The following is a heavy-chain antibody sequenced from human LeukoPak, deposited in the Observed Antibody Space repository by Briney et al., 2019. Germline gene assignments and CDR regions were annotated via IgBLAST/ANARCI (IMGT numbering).Heavy chain of an antibody. D-gene: IGHD4-17*01. CDR3: ARLDGDYGSYYFDY. CDR1: GGSISSGGYY. CDR2: IYHSGST. Sequence: PSETLSLTCTVSGGSISSGGYYWSWIRQPPGKGLEWIGYIYHSGSTYYNPSLKSRVTISVDTSKNQFSVKLSSVTAADTAVYYCARLDGDYGSYYFDYWGQGTLVTVSS. J-gene: IGHJ4*02. V-gene: IGHV4-30-2*01.